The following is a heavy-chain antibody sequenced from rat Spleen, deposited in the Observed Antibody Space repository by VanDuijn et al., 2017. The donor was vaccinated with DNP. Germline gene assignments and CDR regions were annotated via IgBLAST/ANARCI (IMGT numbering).Heavy chain of an antibody. D-gene: IGHD1-2*01. CDR2: IIYDGTRT. V-gene: IGHV5S10*01. CDR1: GFTFSDFY. Sequence: EVQLVESGGGLVQPGRSLKLSCAASGFTFSDFYMAWVRQAPKKGLEWVATIIYDGTRTYYRDSVKGRFTISRDDAQSTLFLQMDSLRSEDTATYYCATQAYSSYFDYWGQGVMVTVSS. J-gene: IGHJ2*01. CDR3: ATQAYSSYFDY.